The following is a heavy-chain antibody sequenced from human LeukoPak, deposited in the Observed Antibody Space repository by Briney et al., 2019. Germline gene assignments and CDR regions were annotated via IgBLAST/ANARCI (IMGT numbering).Heavy chain of an antibody. D-gene: IGHD2-8*01. CDR3: ARERATNDYYSHDY. CDR2: LKGDGSKT. CDR1: GFTFSSYW. V-gene: IGHV3-7*01. Sequence: GGSLRLSCAASGFTFSSYWMSWVRQTPGKVLEWVADLKGDGSKTYFVDSVKGRFTISRDNTKNSLYLQMNNLRVEDTALYYCARERATNDYYSHDYWGQGTLVTVSS. J-gene: IGHJ4*02.